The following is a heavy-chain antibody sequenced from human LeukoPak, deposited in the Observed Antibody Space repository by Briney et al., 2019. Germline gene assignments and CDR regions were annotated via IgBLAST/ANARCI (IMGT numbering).Heavy chain of an antibody. CDR3: ATRAPDDNIVVVPAAIYYFDY. Sequence: ASVKVSCEVSGYTLTELSMHWVRQAPGKGLEWMGGFDPEDGETIYAQKFQGRVTMTEDTSTDTAYMELSSLRSGDTAMYYCATRAPDDNIVVVPAAIYYFDYWGQGTLVTVSS. V-gene: IGHV1-24*01. CDR1: GYTLTELS. CDR2: FDPEDGET. D-gene: IGHD2-2*02. J-gene: IGHJ4*02.